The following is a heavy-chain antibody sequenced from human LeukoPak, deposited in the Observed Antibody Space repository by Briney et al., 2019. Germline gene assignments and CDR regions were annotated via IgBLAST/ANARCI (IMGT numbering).Heavy chain of an antibody. V-gene: IGHV3-74*01. D-gene: IGHD6-13*01. CDR1: GFTSSSYW. CDR3: VRVSDPTTVGSSTYSSSWYLRD. CDR2: INSDGSTT. Sequence: GGSLRLPCAGSGFTSSSYWMHWVRQAPGKGLVWVSRINSDGSTTTYADSVKGRFTISRDSAKNTLYLKINSLRAEDTAVYYCVRVSDPTTVGSSTYSSSWYLRDWGQGTLVTVSS. J-gene: IGHJ4*02.